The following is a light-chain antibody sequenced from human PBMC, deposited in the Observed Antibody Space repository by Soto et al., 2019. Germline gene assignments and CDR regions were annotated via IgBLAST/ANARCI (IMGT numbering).Light chain of an antibody. J-gene: IGKJ4*01. CDR3: QQRSNGGLT. CDR1: QSVSSY. CDR2: DAS. Sequence: EIVLTQSPATLSLSPGERATLSCSASQSVSSYLAWYQQKPGQAPRLLIYDASNRATGIPARFSRSGSETDFTHTISSLEPEDFAVYYCQQRSNGGLTFGGGTKVAIK. V-gene: IGKV3-11*01.